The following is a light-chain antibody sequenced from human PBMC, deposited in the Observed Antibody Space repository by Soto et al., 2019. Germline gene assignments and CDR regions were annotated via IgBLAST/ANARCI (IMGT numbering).Light chain of an antibody. CDR3: QKRRNWQVN. CDR2: DAS. J-gene: IGKJ5*01. V-gene: IGKV3-11*01. Sequence: EIVLTQSAVTLSLSPGERATLSSRASQSVSSYLAWYQRKPGQAPRLLIYDASIRATGIPARFSGSWSGTDFTLTISSLEPEDFAVYYCQKRRNWQVNFGQVIQRVIK. CDR1: QSVSSY.